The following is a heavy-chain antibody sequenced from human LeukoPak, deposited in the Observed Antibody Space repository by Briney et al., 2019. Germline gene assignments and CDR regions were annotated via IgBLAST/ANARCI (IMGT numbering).Heavy chain of an antibody. CDR3: ARDARYYDTSGYPGDY. D-gene: IGHD3-22*01. CDR2: INSDGSST. Sequence: GGSLRLSCAASGFTFSSYWMHWVRQAPGKGLVWVSRINSDGSSTSYADSVKGRFTISRDNAKNTLYLQMNSLRAEDTAVYYRARDARYYDTSGYPGDYWGQGTLVTVSS. J-gene: IGHJ4*02. CDR1: GFTFSSYW. V-gene: IGHV3-74*01.